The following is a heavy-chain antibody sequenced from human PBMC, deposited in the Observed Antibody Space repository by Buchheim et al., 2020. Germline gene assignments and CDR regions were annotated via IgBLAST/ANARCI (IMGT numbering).Heavy chain of an antibody. Sequence: QVQLQESGPGLVKPSETLSLTCTVSGGSVSSGSYYWSWIRQPPGKGLEWIGYIYYSGSTNYNPSLKSRVTISVDTSKNQFSLKLSSVTAADTAVYYCARYYYDTPYFDYWGQGTL. D-gene: IGHD3-22*01. V-gene: IGHV4-61*01. J-gene: IGHJ4*02. CDR2: IYYSGST. CDR1: GGSVSSGSYY. CDR3: ARYYYDTPYFDY.